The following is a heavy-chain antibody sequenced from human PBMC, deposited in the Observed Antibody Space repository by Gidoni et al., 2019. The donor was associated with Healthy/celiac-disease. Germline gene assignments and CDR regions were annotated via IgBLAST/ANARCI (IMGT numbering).Heavy chain of an antibody. CDR3: TYHGSGSYYIDDAFDI. J-gene: IGHJ3*02. CDR2: IRSKDYGGTT. V-gene: IGHV3-49*05. Sequence: EVQLVVSGGGLVKPGRSLRLSCTASGFTFGVYAMRWFRQAPGKGLEWVGFIRSKDYGGTTEYAASVKGRFNISRDDSKSIAYLQRNSLKTEDTAVYYCTYHGSGSYYIDDAFDIWGQGTMVTVSS. D-gene: IGHD3-10*01. CDR1: GFTFGVYA.